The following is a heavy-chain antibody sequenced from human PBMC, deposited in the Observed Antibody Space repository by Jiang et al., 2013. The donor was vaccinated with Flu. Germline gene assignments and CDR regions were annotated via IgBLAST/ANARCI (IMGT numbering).Heavy chain of an antibody. D-gene: IGHD5-12*01. V-gene: IGHV5-10-1*01. CDR1: GYSFTSYW. CDR3: ALGSGYDWRSGAFDY. CDR2: IDPSDSYT. Sequence: GAEVKKPGESLRISXKGSGYSFTSYWISWVRQMPGKGLEWMGRIDPSDSYTNYSPSFQGHVTISADKSISTAYLQWSSLKASDTAMYYCALGSGYDWRSGAFDYWGQGTLVTVSS. J-gene: IGHJ4*02.